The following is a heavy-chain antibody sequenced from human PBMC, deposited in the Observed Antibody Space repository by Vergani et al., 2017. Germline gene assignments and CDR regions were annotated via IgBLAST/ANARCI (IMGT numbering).Heavy chain of an antibody. CDR1: GFTFSSYA. D-gene: IGHD2-15*01. CDR2: INGRGSST. V-gene: IGHV3-23*01. Sequence: EVQLLESGGRLVQPGGSLRLSCATSGFTFSSYAMSWVRQAPGKGLEWVSAINGRGSSTYYADSVKGRFTISRDNSKNTLFLQMNSLRPEDTAVYYCARDTVNGSRYFDYWGQGTLVTVSS. CDR3: ARDTVNGSRYFDY. J-gene: IGHJ4*02.